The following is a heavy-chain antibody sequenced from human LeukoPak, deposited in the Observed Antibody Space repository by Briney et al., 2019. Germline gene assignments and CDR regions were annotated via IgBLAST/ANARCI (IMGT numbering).Heavy chain of an antibody. Sequence: PETLSLTCTVSGGYINSYYWSWIRQPPGKGLEWIGYITYSGGTDYNPSLKSQVTISVDKSKNQFSLKLSFVTAADTAMYYCARSDYHNSGSHTVFDAFDIWGQGTRVTVSS. J-gene: IGHJ3*02. V-gene: IGHV4-59*01. CDR2: ITYSGGT. D-gene: IGHD3-10*01. CDR1: GGYINSYY. CDR3: ARSDYHNSGSHTVFDAFDI.